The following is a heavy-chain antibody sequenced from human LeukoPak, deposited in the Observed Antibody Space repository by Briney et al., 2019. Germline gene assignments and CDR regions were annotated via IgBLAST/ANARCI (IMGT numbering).Heavy chain of an antibody. Sequence: GRSLRLSCAASGFTFNRYAMHWVRQAPGKGLEWVAFIWYDGSNKYYADSVKGRFTVSRDNSKNTLYLQMNSLRAEDTAVYYCAKDERGYYDSSGFFGAIDYWGQGSLVSVSS. D-gene: IGHD3-22*01. V-gene: IGHV3-33*06. J-gene: IGHJ4*02. CDR3: AKDERGYYDSSGFFGAIDY. CDR1: GFTFNRYA. CDR2: IWYDGSNK.